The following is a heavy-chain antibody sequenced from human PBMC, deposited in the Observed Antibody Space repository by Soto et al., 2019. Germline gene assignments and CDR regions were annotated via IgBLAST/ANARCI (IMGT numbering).Heavy chain of an antibody. CDR1: GFIFNSYG. CDR2: ISYDGSNI. CDR3: AREVRGVATIAIGFYLDY. J-gene: IGHJ4*02. Sequence: QVQLVESGGGVVQPGRSLRLSCAASGFIFNSYGMHWIRQAPGKGLEWVAVISYDGSNIFYADSVKGRFTISRDNSNNTMYLQMNSLRGDDTAVYYCAREVRGVATIAIGFYLDYWGQGTLVTTSS. V-gene: IGHV3-30*03. D-gene: IGHD5-12*01.